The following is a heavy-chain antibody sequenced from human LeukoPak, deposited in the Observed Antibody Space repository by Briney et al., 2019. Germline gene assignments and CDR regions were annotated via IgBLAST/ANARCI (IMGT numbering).Heavy chain of an antibody. CDR1: GFPFSDYA. V-gene: IGHV3-23*01. CDR2: ISGRGDST. Sequence: GGSLRLSCAASGFPFSDYAMSWVRQAPGKGLEWVSTISGRGDSTYYADSVKGRFTISRDNSRNTLYLQMNTLRAEDTAVYYCAKAVAAPVWYFDLWGRGTLVTVSS. D-gene: IGHD6-13*01. CDR3: AKAVAAPVWYFDL. J-gene: IGHJ2*01.